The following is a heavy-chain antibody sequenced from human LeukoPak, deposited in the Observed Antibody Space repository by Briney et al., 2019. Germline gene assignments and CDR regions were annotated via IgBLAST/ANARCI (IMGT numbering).Heavy chain of an antibody. J-gene: IGHJ4*02. CDR3: ARGGPEYCTNGVCASPYFDY. V-gene: IGHV3-33*01. CDR2: IWYDGSNK. Sequence: PGWSLRLSCAASVCIFSSYGMHWVRQAPGKGLEGVAVIWYDGSNKYYADSVKGRVTISKDNSKNSLYLQMNSLRAEDTAVYYCARGGPEYCTNGVCASPYFDYWGQGTLVTVSS. CDR1: VCIFSSYG. D-gene: IGHD2-8*01.